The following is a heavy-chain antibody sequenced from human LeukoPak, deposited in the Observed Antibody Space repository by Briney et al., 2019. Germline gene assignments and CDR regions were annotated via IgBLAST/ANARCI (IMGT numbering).Heavy chain of an antibody. V-gene: IGHV1-2*06. CDR1: GYTFTGYY. CDR3: ARAKYYYDSSGHPEDY. CDR2: INPNSGGT. Sequence: ASVKVSCKASGYTFTGYYMHWVRQAPGQGLEWMGRINPNSGGTNYAQKFQGRVTMTRDTSISTAYMELSRLRSDETAVYYCARAKYYYDSSGHPEDYWGQGTLVTVSS. D-gene: IGHD3-22*01. J-gene: IGHJ4*02.